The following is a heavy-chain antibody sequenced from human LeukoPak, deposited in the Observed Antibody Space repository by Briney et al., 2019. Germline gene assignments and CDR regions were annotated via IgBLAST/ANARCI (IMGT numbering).Heavy chain of an antibody. D-gene: IGHD3-10*01. Sequence: GGSLGLSCAASGFTFSSYAMSWVRQSPGRGLERVSSISPGGGTTYYADSVKGRFTISRDNSKNTLYVQINSLRAEDTAIYYCAKSRSGSANWALRIFGNWGQGTLVTVSS. CDR2: ISPGGGTT. CDR3: AKSRSGSANWALRIFGN. V-gene: IGHV3-23*01. CDR1: GFTFSSYA. J-gene: IGHJ4*02.